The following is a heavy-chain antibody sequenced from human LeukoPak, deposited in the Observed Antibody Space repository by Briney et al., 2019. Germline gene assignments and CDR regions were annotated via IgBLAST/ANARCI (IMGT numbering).Heavy chain of an antibody. CDR1: GGSISSSNW. CDR2: IYHSGST. CDR3: ARTYSSSWYEVYYYYMDV. V-gene: IGHV4-4*02. Sequence: SETLSLTCAVSGGSISSSNWWSWVRQPPGKGLEWIGEIYHSGSTNYNPSLKSRVTISVDKSKNQFSLKLSSVTAADTAVYYCARTYSSSWYEVYYYYMDVWGKGTTVTVSS. J-gene: IGHJ6*03. D-gene: IGHD6-13*01.